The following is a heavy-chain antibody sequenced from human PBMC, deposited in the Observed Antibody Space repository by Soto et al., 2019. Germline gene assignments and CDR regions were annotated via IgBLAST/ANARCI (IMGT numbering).Heavy chain of an antibody. CDR1: VGSISSYY. J-gene: IGHJ4*02. CDR2: IYYSGST. CDR3: ARVASGY. Sequence: PSETLSLTCTVSVGSISSYYWSWIRQPPGKGLEWIGYIYYSGSTNYNPSLKSRVTISVDTSKNQFSLKLSSVTAADTAVYYCARVASGYWGQGTLVTVSS. D-gene: IGHD3-10*01. V-gene: IGHV4-59*01.